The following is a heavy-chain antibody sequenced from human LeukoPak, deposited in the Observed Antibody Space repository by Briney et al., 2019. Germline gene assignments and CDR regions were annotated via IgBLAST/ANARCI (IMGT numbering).Heavy chain of an antibody. Sequence: SETLSLTCAVYGGSFSGYYWSWIRQPPGKGLEWIGEINHSGSTNYNPSLKSRVTISVDTSKNQFSLKLSSVTAADTAVYYCARNMLSSWALNDAFDIWGQGTMVTVSS. V-gene: IGHV4-34*01. CDR1: GGSFSGYY. CDR2: INHSGST. D-gene: IGHD6-13*01. CDR3: ARNMLSSWALNDAFDI. J-gene: IGHJ3*02.